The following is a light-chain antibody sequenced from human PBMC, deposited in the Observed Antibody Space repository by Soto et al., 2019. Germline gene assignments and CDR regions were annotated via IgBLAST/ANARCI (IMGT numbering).Light chain of an antibody. J-gene: IGLJ7*01. CDR3: CSYAGTSTHTV. CDR1: SRDVGSYKL. V-gene: IGLV2-23*02. Sequence: QSALTQPGSVSGSPGQSITISCTGTSRDVGSYKLVSWYQQHPGKAPKLMISEVSKRPSGISDRFSGSKSGSTASLTISGLQAEDEADYYCCSYAGTSTHTVFGGGTQLTVL. CDR2: EVS.